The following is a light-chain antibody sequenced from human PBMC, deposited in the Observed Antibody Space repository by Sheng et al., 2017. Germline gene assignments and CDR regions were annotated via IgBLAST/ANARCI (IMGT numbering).Light chain of an antibody. J-gene: IGKJ1*01. V-gene: IGKV3-20*01. Sequence: EIVLTQSPGTLSLSPGERASLSCRASQSVSSSYLAWYQQKLGQAPRLLIYGASMRASGIPDRFSGSGSGTDFTLTISRLEPEDFAVYYCQQYTGSLWTFGQGTKVEIK. CDR2: GAS. CDR1: QSVSSSY. CDR3: QQYTGSLWT.